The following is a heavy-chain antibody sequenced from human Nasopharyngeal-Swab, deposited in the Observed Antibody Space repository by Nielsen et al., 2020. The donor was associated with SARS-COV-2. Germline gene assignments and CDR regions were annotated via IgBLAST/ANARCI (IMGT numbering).Heavy chain of an antibody. J-gene: IGHJ6*03. V-gene: IGHV4-4*08. Sequence: SQTLSLTCTVSGGFINSYYWSWIRQPPRRGLEWIGRIYTSGSTNYNPSLKSRVTISVDTSKNQFSLTLSSVTAADTAVYYCARGVGFCTNGVCYNKDYYYYYYMDVWGKGTTVTVSS. D-gene: IGHD2-8*01. CDR2: IYTSGST. CDR3: ARGVGFCTNGVCYNKDYYYYYYMDV. CDR1: GGFINSYY.